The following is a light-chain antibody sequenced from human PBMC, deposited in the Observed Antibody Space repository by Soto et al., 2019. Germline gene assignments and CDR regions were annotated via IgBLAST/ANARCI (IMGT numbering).Light chain of an antibody. CDR1: SSDIGGYNY. CDR2: EVS. Sequence: QSALTQPASVSGSPGQSITISCTGTSSDIGGYNYVSWYQQHPGKAPKLMIYEVSNRPSGVSNRFSGSKSDNTASLTISGLQAEDEADYYCSSYTSSSTVYVFGAGTKV. J-gene: IGLJ1*01. V-gene: IGLV2-14*01. CDR3: SSYTSSSTVYV.